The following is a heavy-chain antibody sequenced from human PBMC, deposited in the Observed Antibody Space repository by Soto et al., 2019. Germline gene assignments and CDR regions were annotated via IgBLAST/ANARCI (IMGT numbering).Heavy chain of an antibody. Sequence: QVQLVQSGAEVKKPGSSVKVSCKASGGTFSSYAISWVRQAPGQGLEWMGGIIPIFGTANYAQKFQGRVTITADQSTSTAHLELSSLGSEDTAVYYCARDLSDSGDDGFDPCGQGTLVTVSS. CDR3: ARDLSDSGDDGFDP. V-gene: IGHV1-69*01. CDR2: IIPIFGTA. D-gene: IGHD4-17*01. CDR1: GGTFSSYA. J-gene: IGHJ5*02.